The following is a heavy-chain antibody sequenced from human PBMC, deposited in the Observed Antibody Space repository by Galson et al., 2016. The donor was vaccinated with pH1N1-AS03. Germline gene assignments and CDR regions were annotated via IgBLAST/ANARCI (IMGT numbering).Heavy chain of an antibody. CDR3: AKPSSSWYSAVSGYNYIDH. V-gene: IGHV3-9*02. J-gene: IGHJ4*02. Sequence: SLRLSCAASGFNSDDYGMHWVRQAPGKGLEWVSGLNSNGGSVGYADSVKGRFTISRDNAKNTLYLQMNSLRPEDTAVYYCAKPSSSWYSAVSGYNYIDHWGQGALVTVSS. CDR2: LNSNGGSV. D-gene: IGHD6-13*01. CDR1: GFNSDDYG.